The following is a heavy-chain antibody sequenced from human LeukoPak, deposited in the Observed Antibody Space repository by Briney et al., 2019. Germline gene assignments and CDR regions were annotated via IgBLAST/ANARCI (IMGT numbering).Heavy chain of an antibody. Sequence: SLRLSCAASGFNFDDYAMHWVRQVPGKGLEWDSGISWNSGTIGYADSVKGRFTISRDNAQNSLSLQMNSLRAEDTALYYCAKETVAGRLFDYWGQGTLVTVSS. D-gene: IGHD6-19*01. CDR1: GFNFDDYA. J-gene: IGHJ4*02. CDR2: ISWNSGTI. CDR3: AKETVAGRLFDY. V-gene: IGHV3-9*01.